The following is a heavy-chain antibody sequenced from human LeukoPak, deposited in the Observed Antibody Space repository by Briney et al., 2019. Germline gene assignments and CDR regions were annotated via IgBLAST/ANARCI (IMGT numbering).Heavy chain of an antibody. Sequence: GGSLRLSCAASGFTFSNAWMSWVRQAPGKGLEWVGRIKSKTDGGTTDYAAPVKGRFTISRDNAKNSLYLQMNSLRAEDTAVYYCVSSSGWYDLDYWGQGTLVTVSS. V-gene: IGHV3-15*01. CDR2: IKSKTDGGTT. CDR1: GFTFSNAW. J-gene: IGHJ4*02. D-gene: IGHD6-19*01. CDR3: VSSSGWYDLDY.